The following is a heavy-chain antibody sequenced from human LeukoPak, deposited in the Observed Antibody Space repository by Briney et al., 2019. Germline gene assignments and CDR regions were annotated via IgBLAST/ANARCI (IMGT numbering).Heavy chain of an antibody. D-gene: IGHD2-21*01. J-gene: IGHJ4*02. CDR2: ISSSSSTI. CDR3: AREFVRRYFDY. V-gene: IGHV3-48*01. Sequence: GGSLRLSCAASGFTFSSYSMNWVRKAPGKGLEWVSYISSSSSTIYYADSVKGRFTISRDNAKNSLYLQMNSLRAEDTAVYYCAREFVRRYFDYWGQGTLVTVSS. CDR1: GFTFSSYS.